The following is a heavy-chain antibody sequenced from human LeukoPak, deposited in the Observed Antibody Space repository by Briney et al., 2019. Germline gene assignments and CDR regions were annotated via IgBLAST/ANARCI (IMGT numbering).Heavy chain of an antibody. Sequence: SLRLSCAASGFTFDDYAMHWVRQAPGKGLEWVSGISWNSGSIGYADSVKGRFTISRDNAKNSLYLQMNSLRAEDTALYYCAKGGSSSPFFDYWGQGTLVTVSS. J-gene: IGHJ4*02. V-gene: IGHV3-9*01. D-gene: IGHD6-6*01. CDR3: AKGGSSSPFFDY. CDR2: ISWNSGSI. CDR1: GFTFDDYA.